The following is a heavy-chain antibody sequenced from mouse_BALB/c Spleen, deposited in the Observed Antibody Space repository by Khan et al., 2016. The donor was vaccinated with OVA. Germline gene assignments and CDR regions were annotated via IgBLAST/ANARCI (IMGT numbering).Heavy chain of an antibody. V-gene: IGHV2-9*02. D-gene: IGHD1-2*01. CDR2: IWAGGST. CDR3: ARDTTATPY. CDR1: GFSLTSYG. Sequence: VELVESGPGLVAPSQSLSITCTVSGFSLTSYGVNWVRQPPGKGLEWLGIIWAGGSTNYNSALKSRLSISKDNSKSQVFLKMNSLQTDDTAMYYCARDTTATPYWGQGTLVTVSA. J-gene: IGHJ3*01.